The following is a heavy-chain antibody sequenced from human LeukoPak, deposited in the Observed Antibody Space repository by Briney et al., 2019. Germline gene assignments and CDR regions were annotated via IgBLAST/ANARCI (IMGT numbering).Heavy chain of an antibody. J-gene: IGHJ3*02. V-gene: IGHV1-69*13. CDR1: GGTFSSYA. CDR2: IIPIFGTA. CDR3: ARDLRRYSSGSNLPRGVAFDI. D-gene: IGHD6-19*01. Sequence: SVKVSCKASGGTFSSYAISWVRQAPGQGLEWMGGIIPIFGTANYAQKFQGRVTITADESTSTAYMELSSLRSEDTAVYYCARDLRRYSSGSNLPRGVAFDIWGQGTMVTVSS.